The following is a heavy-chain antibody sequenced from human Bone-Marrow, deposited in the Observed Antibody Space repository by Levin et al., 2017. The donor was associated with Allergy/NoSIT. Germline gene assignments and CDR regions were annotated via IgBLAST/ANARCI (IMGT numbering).Heavy chain of an antibody. CDR2: ISSDGTKT. CDR1: GITLTKFH. D-gene: IGHD6-19*01. CDR3: AKDRGGSGWYTGHYGMDV. J-gene: IGHJ6*02. V-gene: IGHV3-30*18. Sequence: PGGSLRLSCEASGITLTKFHMHWVRQAPGKGLQWVGVISSDGTKTEIEDSMKGRTSISRDTSKTTVFLEMNTLGHEDTAVYYCAKDRGGSGWYTGHYGMDVWGPGTTVIVSS.